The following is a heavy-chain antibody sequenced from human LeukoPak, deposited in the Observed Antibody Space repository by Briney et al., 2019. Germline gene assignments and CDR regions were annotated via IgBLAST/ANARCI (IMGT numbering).Heavy chain of an antibody. CDR2: ISYDGSNK. CDR1: GGSISTSSYY. D-gene: IGHD3-22*01. J-gene: IGHJ4*02. V-gene: IGHV3-30*04. Sequence: PSETLSLTCTVSGGSISTSSYYWGWIRQPPGKGLEWVAVISYDGSNKHYADSVKGRFTISRDNSKNTLYLQMNSLRAEDTAVYYCARDRVGSGSPPPLLPLDQWGQGTLVTVSS. CDR3: ARDRVGSGSPPPLLPLDQ.